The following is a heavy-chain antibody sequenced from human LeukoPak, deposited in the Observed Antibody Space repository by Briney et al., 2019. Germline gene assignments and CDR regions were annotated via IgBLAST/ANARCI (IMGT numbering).Heavy chain of an antibody. J-gene: IGHJ6*03. Sequence: SETLSLTCTVSGGSLSSSHDYCGWIRQPPGKGLEWIGTIYYRGSTYYNPSLISRVTLSVDTPKNKFSLNLRSVTAADTALYYCARLHVSYYHMYVWGKGTTVTVSS. V-gene: IGHV4-39*01. CDR2: IYYRGST. CDR3: ARLHVSYYHMYV. CDR1: GGSLSSSHDY.